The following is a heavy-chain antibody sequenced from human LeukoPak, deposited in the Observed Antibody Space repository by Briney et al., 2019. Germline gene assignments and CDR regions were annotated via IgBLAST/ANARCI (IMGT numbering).Heavy chain of an antibody. J-gene: IGHJ5*02. D-gene: IGHD2-15*01. CDR1: GGSIISHC. CDR2: IYSSGST. CDR3: ARHPRSRSGGGTCYSWFDA. V-gene: IGHV4-59*08. Sequence: SETLSLTCTVSGGSIISHCWSWIRQPPGKGLEWIGYIYSSGSTKYNPSLKSRVTISIDTSRNQFSLTVHSVTAADTAMYYCARHPRSRSGGGTCYSWFDASGQGTLVTVSS.